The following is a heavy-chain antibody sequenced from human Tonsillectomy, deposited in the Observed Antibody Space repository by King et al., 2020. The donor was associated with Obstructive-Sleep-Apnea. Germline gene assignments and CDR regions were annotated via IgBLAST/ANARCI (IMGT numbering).Heavy chain of an antibody. CDR3: TRGPYASGRLD. Sequence: EVQLVESGGGLVQPGRSLRLSCTASGFIFGDYAMTWLRQAPGKGLEWVGFIRIKADGGTTEYAASVKGRFTISRDDSKSIAYLQMITLQTEDTAVYYCTRGPYASGRLDWGQGTLVTVSS. CDR1: GFIFGDYA. V-gene: IGHV3-49*03. CDR2: IRIKADGGTT. J-gene: IGHJ4*02. D-gene: IGHD3-10*01.